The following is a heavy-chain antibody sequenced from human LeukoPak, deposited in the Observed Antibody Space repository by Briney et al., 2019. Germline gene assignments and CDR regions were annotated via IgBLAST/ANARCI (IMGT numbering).Heavy chain of an antibody. CDR1: GGSISSYY. V-gene: IGHV4-59*01. CDR3: ARGRRDGYSRYYFDY. CDR2: IYYSGST. Sequence: PSETLSLTCTVSGGSISSYYWSWIRQPPGKGLEWIGYIYYSGSTNYNPSLKSRVTISVDTSKNQFSLKLSSVTAADTAVCYCARGRRDGYSRYYFDYWGQGTLVTVSS. D-gene: IGHD5-24*01. J-gene: IGHJ4*02.